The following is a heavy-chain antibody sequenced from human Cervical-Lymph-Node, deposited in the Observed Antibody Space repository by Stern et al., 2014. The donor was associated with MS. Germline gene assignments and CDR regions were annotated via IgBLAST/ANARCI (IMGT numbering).Heavy chain of an antibody. Sequence: QVQLVQSGAEVKKPGASVKVSCKASGYTFSDYGLNWVRQAPGQGLEWMGWISAYTDDTNFAQRFQGRVTLTTDASTATGYMELRNLRSDDTGVYYCARAPIQSGSSPLGYWGQGTLVTVSS. J-gene: IGHJ4*02. CDR1: GYTFSDYG. CDR3: ARAPIQSGSSPLGY. V-gene: IGHV1-18*01. D-gene: IGHD2-2*01. CDR2: ISAYTDDT.